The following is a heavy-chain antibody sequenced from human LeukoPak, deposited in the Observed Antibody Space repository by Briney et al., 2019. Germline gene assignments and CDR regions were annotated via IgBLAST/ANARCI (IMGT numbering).Heavy chain of an antibody. Sequence: SETLSLTCTVSGASFSSSTYYWGWIRQPPGKGLEWIGSIYYSGSTYYNPSLKSRVTMSVDTSKNQFSLKLSSVTAADTAVYYCARHAGGISATGTRPFDYWGQGTLVNVSS. V-gene: IGHV4-39*01. D-gene: IGHD6-13*01. CDR2: IYYSGST. CDR1: GASFSSSTYY. J-gene: IGHJ4*02. CDR3: ARHAGGISATGTRPFDY.